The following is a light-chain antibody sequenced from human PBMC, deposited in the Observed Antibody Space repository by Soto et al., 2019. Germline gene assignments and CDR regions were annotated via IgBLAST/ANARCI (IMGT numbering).Light chain of an antibody. J-gene: IGLJ3*02. Sequence: QSALTQPASVSGSPGQSITISCTGTSSDVGGYNYVSWYQQHPGKAPKLLIYASNQRPSGVPDRFSGSKSGTSASLAISGLQSEDEADFYCAAWDDSLNGVVFGGGTKLTVL. CDR1: SSDVGGYNY. V-gene: IGLV2-14*01. CDR3: AAWDDSLNGVV. CDR2: ASN.